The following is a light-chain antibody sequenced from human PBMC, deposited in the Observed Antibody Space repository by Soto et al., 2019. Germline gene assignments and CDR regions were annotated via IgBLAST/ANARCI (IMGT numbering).Light chain of an antibody. CDR1: QSVSSK. J-gene: IGKJ4*01. CDR2: GAS. V-gene: IGKV3-15*01. Sequence: EIVMTQSPATLSVSPGERATLSCRASQSVSSKLAWYQQKPGQAPRLLIYGASTRATGIPARFSGSGSGTEFTLTISSLQSEDFAVYYCQQYNNWPPLTIGGGTKVEIK. CDR3: QQYNNWPPLT.